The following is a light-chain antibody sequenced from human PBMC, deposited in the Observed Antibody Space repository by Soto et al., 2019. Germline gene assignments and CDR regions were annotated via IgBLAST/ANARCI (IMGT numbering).Light chain of an antibody. J-gene: IGKJ1*01. Sequence: DLVMTQSPLSLPVTPAEPASISCRSSQILLHSNGNNYLDWYLQKPGQSPQLLIYLGSNRASGVPDRFSGSGSGTDFTLKISRVEAEDVGVYYCMQPLQTPWTFGQGTKVEIK. CDR2: LGS. V-gene: IGKV2-28*01. CDR1: QILLHSNGNNY. CDR3: MQPLQTPWT.